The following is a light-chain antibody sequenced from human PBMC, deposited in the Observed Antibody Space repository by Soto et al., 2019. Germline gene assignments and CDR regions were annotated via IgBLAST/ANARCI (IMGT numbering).Light chain of an antibody. J-gene: IGKJ1*01. CDR3: QQYNNWPPT. Sequence: EIVMTQSPATLSVSPGERATLSCRASQSVSSNLAWYQQKPGQAPRLLIYGASTRATGIPARFSGSGSGTEFTLTISRLQSEDFAVYYCQQYNNWPPTFGQGTKV. CDR1: QSVSSN. CDR2: GAS. V-gene: IGKV3-15*01.